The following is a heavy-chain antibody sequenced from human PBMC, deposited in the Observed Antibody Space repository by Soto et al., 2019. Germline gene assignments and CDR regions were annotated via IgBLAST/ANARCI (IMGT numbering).Heavy chain of an antibody. V-gene: IGHV1-2*04. CDR3: ARLPWAAGTTGQNWFDP. CDR1: GYNSPGYY. Sequence: GASVKVSWEACGYNSPGYYRHWMRQAPGQGLEGMGWIHANRWGTNFAQKFQVWVTMTRDTSISKAPMQLSRLRSDDTAVSYCARLPWAAGTTGQNWFDPWGQGTLVTVSS. J-gene: IGHJ5*02. CDR2: IHANRWGT. D-gene: IGHD6-13*01.